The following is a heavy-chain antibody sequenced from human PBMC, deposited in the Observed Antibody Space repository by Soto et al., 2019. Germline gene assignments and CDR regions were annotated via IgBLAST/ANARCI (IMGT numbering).Heavy chain of an antibody. V-gene: IGHV1-2*02. D-gene: IGHD3-3*01. Sequence: QLHLVQSGAVVKKPGASVTVSCSASGYPVTAYYMHWVRQAPGRGLEWMGGINPATGAAKYTQTFRGRVTMTRYPSTSTVFMELSGLTSEDTAVFYCARGGGVGVAGSAAFDMWGQGTLVTVSS. CDR3: ARGGGVGVAGSAAFDM. CDR1: GYPVTAYY. CDR2: INPATGAA. J-gene: IGHJ3*02.